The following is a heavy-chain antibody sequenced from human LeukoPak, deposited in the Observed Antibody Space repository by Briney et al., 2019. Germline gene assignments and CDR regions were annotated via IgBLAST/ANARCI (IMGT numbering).Heavy chain of an antibody. D-gene: IGHD3-3*01. CDR3: ARSYYDFWSGYSSFDY. J-gene: IGHJ4*02. CDR1: GGTFSSCA. CDR2: IIPIFGTA. V-gene: IGHV1-69*13. Sequence: ASVTVSCKASGGTFSSCAISWVRQAPGQGLEWMGGIIPIFGTANYAQKFQGRVTITADESTSTAYMELSSLRSEDTAVYYCARSYYDFWSGYSSFDYWGQGTLVTVSS.